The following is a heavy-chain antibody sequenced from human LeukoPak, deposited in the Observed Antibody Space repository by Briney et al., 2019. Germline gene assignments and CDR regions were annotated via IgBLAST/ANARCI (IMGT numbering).Heavy chain of an antibody. J-gene: IGHJ4*02. CDR1: GYTFAIYY. V-gene: IGHV1-69*13. D-gene: IGHD3-10*01. CDR2: IIPIFGTA. CDR3: ARGGYYGSGSYYALDY. Sequence: ASVKVSCKASGYTFAIYYIHWVRQAPGQGLEWMGGIIPIFGTANYAQKFQGRVTITADESTSTAYMELSSLRSEDTAVYYCARGGYYGSGSYYALDYWGQGTLVTVSS.